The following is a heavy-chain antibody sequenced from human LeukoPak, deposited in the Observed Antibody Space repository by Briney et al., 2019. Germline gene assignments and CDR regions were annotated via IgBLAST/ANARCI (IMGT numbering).Heavy chain of an antibody. J-gene: IGHJ4*02. Sequence: SETLSLTCTVSGGSISSSSYYWGWIRQPPGKGLEWLGSIYYSGSTYYNPSLKSRVTISVDTSKNQFSLKLSSVTAADTAVYYCAREIVVVPAAPGAADYWGQGTLVTVSS. CDR2: IYYSGST. V-gene: IGHV4-39*07. CDR3: AREIVVVPAAPGAADY. D-gene: IGHD2-2*01. CDR1: GGSISSSSYY.